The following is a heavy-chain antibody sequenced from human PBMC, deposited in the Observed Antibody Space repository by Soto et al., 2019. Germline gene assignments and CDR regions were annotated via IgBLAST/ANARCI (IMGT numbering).Heavy chain of an antibody. CDR1: GYTFTSYG. CDR2: ISAYNGNT. Sequence: QVQLVQSGAEVKKPGASVKVSCKASGYTFTSYGISWVRQAPGQGLEWMGWISAYNGNTNYAQKLQGRGTMTTDTSTSTAYRELRSLRSDDTAVYYCARVGGHSSGGGTFGYWGQGTLVTVSS. V-gene: IGHV1-18*01. J-gene: IGHJ4*02. CDR3: ARVGGHSSGGGTFGY. D-gene: IGHD6-19*01.